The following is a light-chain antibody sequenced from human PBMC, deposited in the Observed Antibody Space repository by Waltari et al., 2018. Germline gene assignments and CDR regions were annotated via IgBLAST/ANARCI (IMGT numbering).Light chain of an antibody. V-gene: IGKV3-20*01. CDR3: QQYHTPPAT. Sequence: EIVLTQPPGTLSLSSADRATLSCRAAQRLDVAYVAWYQHKSGQAPRLLVYGAYYRAAAIPERFSGSGSGTDFTLTINRLEPDDFAVYYCQQYHTPPATFGQGTKLEIK. CDR1: QRLDVAY. J-gene: IGKJ2*01. CDR2: GAY.